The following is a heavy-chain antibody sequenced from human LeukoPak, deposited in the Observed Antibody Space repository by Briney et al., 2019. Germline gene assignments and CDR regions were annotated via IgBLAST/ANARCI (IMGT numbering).Heavy chain of an antibody. CDR3: ARHRGSYFDY. Sequence: PGGSLRLSCAASGFTFSTFAMHWVRQAPGKGLEWVSIISYDGSNKYYADSVKGRFTISRDSSKNALYLQMNSLRADDTAVYYCARHRGSYFDYWGQGSLVTVSS. J-gene: IGHJ4*02. CDR1: GFTFSTFA. CDR2: ISYDGSNK. D-gene: IGHD3-10*01. V-gene: IGHV3-30*14.